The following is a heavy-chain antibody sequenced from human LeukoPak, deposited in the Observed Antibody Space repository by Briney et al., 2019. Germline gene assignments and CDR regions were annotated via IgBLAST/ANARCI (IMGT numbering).Heavy chain of an antibody. D-gene: IGHD5-24*01. CDR1: GNPFTNYW. CDR3: ARRRRDDYSYVSGYSFDY. V-gene: IGHV5-51*01. Sequence: GESLKISCKGSGNPFTNYWIAWVRQMPGKGLECLGLIYPGDSDTRYSPSFQGQVTISADKTIGTAYLQWSSLKASDTAMYYCARRRRDDYSYVSGYSFDYWGQGTLVTVSS. J-gene: IGHJ4*02. CDR2: IYPGDSDT.